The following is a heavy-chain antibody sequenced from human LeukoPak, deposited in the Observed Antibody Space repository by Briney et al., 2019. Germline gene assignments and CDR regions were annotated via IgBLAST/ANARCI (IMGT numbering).Heavy chain of an antibody. CDR2: ISGSGTST. CDR1: GFTFSSYA. Sequence: SGGSLRLSCEASGFTFSSYAMSWVRQAPGKGLECVSDISGSGTSTYYADSVKGRFTISRDNSKKTLYLQMNSLRAEDTAVYYCVKESSYSSGWYFDFWGQGTLVIVSS. CDR3: VKESSYSSGWYFDF. V-gene: IGHV3-23*01. J-gene: IGHJ4*02. D-gene: IGHD6-19*01.